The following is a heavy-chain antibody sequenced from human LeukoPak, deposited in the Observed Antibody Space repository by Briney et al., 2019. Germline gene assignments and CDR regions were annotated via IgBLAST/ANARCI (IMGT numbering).Heavy chain of an antibody. D-gene: IGHD3-3*01. Sequence: SETRSLTCTVSGGSISSYYWSWIRQPPGKGLEWIGYIYYSGSTNYNPSLKSRVTISVDTSKNQFFLKLSSVTAADTAVYYCARHAVTIFVSPTFDYWGQGTLVTVSS. CDR2: IYYSGST. V-gene: IGHV4-59*01. J-gene: IGHJ4*02. CDR3: ARHAVTIFVSPTFDY. CDR1: GGSISSYY.